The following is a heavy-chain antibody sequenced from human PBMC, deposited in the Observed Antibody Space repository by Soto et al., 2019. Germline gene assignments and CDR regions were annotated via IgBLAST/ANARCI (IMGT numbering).Heavy chain of an antibody. Sequence: PGGSLRLSCAASGFTFSSYGMHWVRQAPGKGLEWVAVIWYDGSNKYYADSVKGRFTISRGNSKNTLYLQMNSLRAEDTAVYYCARDLGYSSGYYYEGNNWLDPWGQGTLVTVSS. D-gene: IGHD3-22*01. CDR2: IWYDGSNK. J-gene: IGHJ5*02. CDR1: GFTFSSYG. V-gene: IGHV3-33*01. CDR3: ARDLGYSSGYYYEGNNWLDP.